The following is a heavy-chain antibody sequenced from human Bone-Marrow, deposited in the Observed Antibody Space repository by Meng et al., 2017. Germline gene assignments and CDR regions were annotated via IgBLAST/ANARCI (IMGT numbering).Heavy chain of an antibody. CDR1: GFTFSSYG. V-gene: IGHV3-33*01. Sequence: GGSLRLSCAASGFTFSSYGMHWVRQAPGKGLEWVAVIWYDGSNKYYADSVKGRFTISRDNSKNTLYLQMNSLRAEDTAVYYCASDSSGYYYVGDAFDIWGQGTMVTVSS. D-gene: IGHD3-22*01. CDR3: ASDSSGYYYVGDAFDI. J-gene: IGHJ3*02. CDR2: IWYDGSNK.